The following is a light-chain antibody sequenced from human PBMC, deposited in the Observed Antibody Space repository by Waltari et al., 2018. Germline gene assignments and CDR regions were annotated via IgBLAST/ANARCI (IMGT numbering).Light chain of an antibody. CDR3: QQYNTYSA. CDR2: KAY. J-gene: IGKJ3*01. CDR1: QSISSW. Sequence: DIQMTQSPSTLSASVGDRVNITCRASQSISSWVAWYQQKPGTAPKLLIYKAYTLETGVPSRFSGSGFGTEFTLTISSLQPDDFATYYCQQYNTYSAFGPGTKVDI. V-gene: IGKV1-5*03.